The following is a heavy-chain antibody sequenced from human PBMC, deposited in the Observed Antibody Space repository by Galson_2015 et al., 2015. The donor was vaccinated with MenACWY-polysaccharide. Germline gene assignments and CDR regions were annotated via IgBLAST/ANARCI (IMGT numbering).Heavy chain of an antibody. Sequence: TLSLTCSVSGGSISSGDYYWRWIRQPAGEGLEWIGRIYTSGSTNYNPSLKSRVTISVETPKNQFSLRLRSVTAADTDVYYCAREGYSSGWHYFDYWGQGTLVTVSS. CDR1: GGSISSGDYY. V-gene: IGHV4-61*02. CDR2: IYTSGST. J-gene: IGHJ4*02. D-gene: IGHD6-19*01. CDR3: AREGYSSGWHYFDY.